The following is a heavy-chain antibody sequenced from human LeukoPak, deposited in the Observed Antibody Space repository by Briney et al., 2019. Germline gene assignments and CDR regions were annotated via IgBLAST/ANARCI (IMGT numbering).Heavy chain of an antibody. CDR2: IYNDGSGP. D-gene: IGHD5-24*01. V-gene: IGHV3-74*03. Sequence: GGSLRLSCAASGFTFSNYWMHWVRQAPGKGLGWVSRIYNDGSGPSYADSVKGRFTISRDNAKDMLYLQMNSLEADDTAVYYCARGLEMSTINELNYWGQGTLVTVSS. CDR3: ARGLEMSTINELNY. J-gene: IGHJ4*02. CDR1: GFTFSNYW.